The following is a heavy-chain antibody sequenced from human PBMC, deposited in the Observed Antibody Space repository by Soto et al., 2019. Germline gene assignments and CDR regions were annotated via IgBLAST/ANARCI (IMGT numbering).Heavy chain of an antibody. D-gene: IGHD3-10*01. CDR3: ARAITMVRGVPRFLDY. CDR1: GYTFISYG. V-gene: IGHV1-18*01. CDR2: INAYNGNT. Sequence: ASVKVSCKASGYTFISYGFSWVRQAPRQGLEWMGWINAYNGNTNYAQKFQGRVTMTTDTSTSTAYMELRTLRSDDTAVYYCARAITMVRGVPRFLDYWGQGT. J-gene: IGHJ4*02.